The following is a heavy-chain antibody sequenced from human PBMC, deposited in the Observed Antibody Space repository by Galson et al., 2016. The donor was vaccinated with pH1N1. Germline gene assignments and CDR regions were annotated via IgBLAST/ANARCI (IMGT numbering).Heavy chain of an antibody. Sequence: PALVKPTQTLTLTCTFSGFSLSTRRVGVGWIRQPPGKALEWLALAYWDDDKRYSPSLKSRLTITKDTSKNQMVLTMTNMDPVDTATYYCAHNRQRSGGTYYRPFDYWGQGTLVTVSS. J-gene: IGHJ4*02. V-gene: IGHV2-5*02. CDR2: AYWDDDK. CDR1: GFSLSTRRVG. CDR3: AHNRQRSGGTYYRPFDY. D-gene: IGHD1-26*01.